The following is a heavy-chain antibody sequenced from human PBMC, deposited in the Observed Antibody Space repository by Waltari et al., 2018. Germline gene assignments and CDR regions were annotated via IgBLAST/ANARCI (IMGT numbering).Heavy chain of an antibody. CDR1: GGSITRLHW. CDR3: VRAGYCSRSGCQTWAWD. V-gene: IGHV4-4*02. J-gene: IGHJ4*02. CDR2: IFHTEAT. Sequence: QVQLQESGPGLVKPSGTLSLPCAVSGGSITRLHWWTWVRQPPGKGLEWIGEIFHTEATSYNPSLKSRLTISVDKSKNQFSLKLSSVTVADTAVYYCVRAGYCSRSGCQTWAWDWGQGTLVTVSS. D-gene: IGHD2-2*01.